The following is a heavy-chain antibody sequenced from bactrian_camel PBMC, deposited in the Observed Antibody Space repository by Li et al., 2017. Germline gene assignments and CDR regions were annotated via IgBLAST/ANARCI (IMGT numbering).Heavy chain of an antibody. Sequence: HVQLVESGGGSVRTGGSLTLACTALRFTFDDHDMGWYRQAPGKEREGVAVIDSDGLAKYADSVKGRFTISRDNAKNTLYQQMNSLKTEDTAVYYCAEWVGYAKYNRWGQGTQVTVS. J-gene: IGHJ4*01. V-gene: IGHV3S63*01. CDR3: AEWVGYAKYNR. CDR1: RFTFDDHD. CDR2: IDSDGLA. D-gene: IGHD5*01.